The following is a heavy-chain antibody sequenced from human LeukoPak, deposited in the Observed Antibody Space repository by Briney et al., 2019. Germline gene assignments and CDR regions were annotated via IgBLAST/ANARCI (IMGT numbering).Heavy chain of an antibody. J-gene: IGHJ4*02. Sequence: QPGGSLRLSCAASGFTFSSYAMSWVRQAPGKGLEWVSTISNSDYSTYYADSVKGRFTISRANSENTLYLQMNSLRAEDTAVYYCAKATGYLLWGQGTLVTVSS. CDR1: GFTFSSYA. CDR3: AKATGYLL. D-gene: IGHD1-14*01. V-gene: IGHV3-23*01. CDR2: ISNSDYST.